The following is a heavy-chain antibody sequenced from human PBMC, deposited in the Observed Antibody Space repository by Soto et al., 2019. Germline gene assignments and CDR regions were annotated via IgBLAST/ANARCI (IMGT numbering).Heavy chain of an antibody. CDR1: GFTFSSYS. V-gene: IGHV3-21*01. CDR3: AKTSVSHYYDSSGYYYADDAFDI. CDR2: ISSSSSYI. J-gene: IGHJ3*02. D-gene: IGHD3-22*01. Sequence: PGGSLRLSCAASGFTFSSYSMNWVRQAPGKGLEWVSSISSSSSYIYYADSVKGRFTISRDNAKNSLYLQMNSLRAEDTAVYYCAKTSVSHYYDSSGYYYADDAFDIWGQGTMVTVSS.